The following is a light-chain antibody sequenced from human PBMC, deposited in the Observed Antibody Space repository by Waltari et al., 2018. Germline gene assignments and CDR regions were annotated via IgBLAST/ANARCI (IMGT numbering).Light chain of an antibody. Sequence: DIQMTQSPSTLSASVGDRVTITCRASQSVNSWGAWYQQKPRKAPKLLIFKASNLESGVPSRFSGSGSGTEFTLTISSLQPDDFATYYCQQSYSTPWTFGQGTKVEIK. J-gene: IGKJ1*01. CDR3: QQSYSTPWT. V-gene: IGKV1-5*03. CDR2: KAS. CDR1: QSVNSW.